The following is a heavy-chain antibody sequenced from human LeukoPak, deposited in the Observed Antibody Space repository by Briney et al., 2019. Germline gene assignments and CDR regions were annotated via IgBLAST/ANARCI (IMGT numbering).Heavy chain of an antibody. CDR1: GFTVRSNY. CDR3: ARAAHLLPWGAFDI. D-gene: IGHD7-27*01. Sequence: GGSLRLSCAASGFTVRSNYMNWVRQAPGKGLEWVSVIYSGGTTYYVGSVKGRFTISTDNSKNTLYLQMNSLRAEDTAVYYCARAAHLLPWGAFDIWGQGTMVTVSS. J-gene: IGHJ3*02. V-gene: IGHV3-53*01. CDR2: IYSGGTT.